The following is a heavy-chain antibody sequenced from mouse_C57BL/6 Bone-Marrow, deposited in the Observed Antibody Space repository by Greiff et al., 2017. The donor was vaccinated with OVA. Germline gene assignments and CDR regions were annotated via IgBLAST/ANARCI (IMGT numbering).Heavy chain of an antibody. D-gene: IGHD1-1*01. Sequence: EVKLVESGGGLVQPGGSLKLSCAASGFTFSDYYMYWVRQTPEKRLEWVAYISNGGGSTYYPDTVKGRFTISRDNAKNTQYLELRRLKSEDTAMSCCESRGGYYGSFDYWGQGTTLTVSS. V-gene: IGHV5-12*01. CDR1: GFTFSDYY. J-gene: IGHJ2*01. CDR3: ESRGGYYGSFDY. CDR2: ISNGGGST.